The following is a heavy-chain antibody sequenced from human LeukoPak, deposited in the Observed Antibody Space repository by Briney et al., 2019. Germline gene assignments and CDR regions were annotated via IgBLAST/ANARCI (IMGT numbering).Heavy chain of an antibody. Sequence: SETLSLTCAVSGYSIRSGHYWGRLRQPPGKGLEWIGNIYHSGNTFYNPSLKSRVTISVDPSKNQFSLKLSSVTAADTAVYYCARDHLYCGSDCYPFDYWGQGTLVTVSS. J-gene: IGHJ4*02. CDR1: GYSIRSGHY. V-gene: IGHV4-38-2*02. CDR2: IYHSGNT. CDR3: ARDHLYCGSDCYPFDY. D-gene: IGHD2-21*02.